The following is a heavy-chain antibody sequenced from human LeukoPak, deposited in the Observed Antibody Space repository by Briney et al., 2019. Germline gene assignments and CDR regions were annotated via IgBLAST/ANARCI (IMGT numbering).Heavy chain of an antibody. J-gene: IGHJ6*03. Sequence: AGGSLRLSCAASGFTFNSYGMSWVRQAPGKGLEWVSAISGSGGSTYYADSVKGRFTISRDNSKNTLYLQMNSLRAEDTAVYYCAKGPASAAGSHYYMDVWGKGTTVTVSS. CDR1: GFTFNSYG. D-gene: IGHD6-13*01. CDR2: ISGSGGST. V-gene: IGHV3-23*01. CDR3: AKGPASAAGSHYYMDV.